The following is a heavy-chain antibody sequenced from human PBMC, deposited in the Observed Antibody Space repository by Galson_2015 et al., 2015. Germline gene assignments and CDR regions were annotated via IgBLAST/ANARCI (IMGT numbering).Heavy chain of an antibody. CDR1: GFTFSDAW. CDR2: IKSRTDGGST. J-gene: IGHJ6*02. Sequence: SLRLSCAASGFTFSDAWMIWVRQAPGKGLEWVGRIKSRTDGGSTDYAAPVKGRFTISRDDSKYTLHLQMDSLKTEDTAVYYCTRQNRRALPLIHYGLDVWGQGTTVIVSS. D-gene: IGHD2/OR15-2a*01. CDR3: TRQNRRALPLIHYGLDV. V-gene: IGHV3-15*01.